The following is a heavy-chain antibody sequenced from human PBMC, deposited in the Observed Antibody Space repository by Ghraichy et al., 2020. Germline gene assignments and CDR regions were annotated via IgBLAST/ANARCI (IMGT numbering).Heavy chain of an antibody. J-gene: IGHJ5*02. CDR1: GFTFDDYA. D-gene: IGHD6-13*01. CDR2: ISWNSGSI. Sequence: GGSLRLSCAASGFTFDDYAMHWVRQAPGKGLEWVSGISWNSGSIGYADSVKGRFTISRDNAKNSLYLQMNSLRAEDTALYYCAKAYSSSWPYNWFDPWGQGTLVTVSS. CDR3: AKAYSSSWPYNWFDP. V-gene: IGHV3-9*01.